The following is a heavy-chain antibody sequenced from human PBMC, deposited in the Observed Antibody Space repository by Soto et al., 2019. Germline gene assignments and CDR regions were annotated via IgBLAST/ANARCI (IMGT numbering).Heavy chain of an antibody. CDR1: GYTFTGYY. V-gene: IGHV1-2*02. CDR3: ARTPGTYRSSPYYFDY. J-gene: IGHJ4*02. CDR2: INPNTGGT. D-gene: IGHD6-6*01. Sequence: ASVKVSCKASGYTFTGYYMHWVRQAPGQGLEWMGWINPNTGGTNYAQKFQGRVTITADESTSTAYMELSSLRSEDTAVYYCARTPGTYRSSPYYFDYWGQGTLATVSS.